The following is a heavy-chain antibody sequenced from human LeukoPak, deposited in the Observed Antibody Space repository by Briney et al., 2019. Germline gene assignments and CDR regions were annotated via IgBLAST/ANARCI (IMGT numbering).Heavy chain of an antibody. CDR2: ISSSSSYI. V-gene: IGHV3-21*01. CDR3: ARASYDYVWGSYRHDAFDI. CDR1: GFTFSSYS. J-gene: IGHJ3*02. Sequence: PGGSLRLSCAASGFTFSSYSMNWVRQAPGKGLEWVSSISSSSSYIYYADSVKGRFTISRDNAKNSLYLQMNSLRAEDTAVYYCARASYDYVWGSYRHDAFDIWGQGTMVTVSS. D-gene: IGHD3-16*02.